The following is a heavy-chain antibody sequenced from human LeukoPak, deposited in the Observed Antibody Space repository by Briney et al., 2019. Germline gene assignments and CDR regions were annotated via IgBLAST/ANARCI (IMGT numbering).Heavy chain of an antibody. J-gene: IGHJ6*03. CDR1: GFTFSSYG. D-gene: IGHD3-22*01. V-gene: IGHV3-30*02. CDR3: AKDCYYYDSGGYYAVYYYYDMDV. CDR2: IRYDGSNK. Sequence: GGSLRLSCAASGFTFSSYGMHWVRQAPGKGLEWVAFIRYDGSNKYYADSVKGRFTISRDNSKNTLYLQMNSLRAEDTAVYYCAKDCYYYDSGGYYAVYYYYDMDVWGKGTTVTVSS.